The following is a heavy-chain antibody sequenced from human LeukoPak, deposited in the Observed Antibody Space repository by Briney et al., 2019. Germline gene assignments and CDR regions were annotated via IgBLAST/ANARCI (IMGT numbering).Heavy chain of an antibody. J-gene: IGHJ5*02. D-gene: IGHD6-13*01. Sequence: EASVKVSCKASGGTFSSYTITWVRQAPGQGLEWMGGIIPIFGTANYAQKFQGRVTITADESTSTAYMELSSLRAEDTAVYYCARVVFSRQQLVPSNWFDPWGQGTLVTVSS. CDR3: ARVVFSRQQLVPSNWFDP. CDR2: IIPIFGTA. V-gene: IGHV1-69*13. CDR1: GGTFSSYT.